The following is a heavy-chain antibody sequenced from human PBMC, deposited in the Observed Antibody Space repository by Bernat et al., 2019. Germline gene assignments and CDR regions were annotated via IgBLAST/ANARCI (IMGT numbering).Heavy chain of an antibody. CDR3: ARIGTGRPFDP. V-gene: IGHV3-30*04. CDR1: GFTFSSYA. J-gene: IGHJ5*02. CDR2: ISYDGRNK. Sequence: QVQLVESGGGVVQPGRSLRLSCAASGFTFSSYAMHWVRQAPGKGLEWVAVISYDGRNKYYADSVKGRFPISRYNSKNTLYLQMNSLRAEDTAVYYCARIGTGRPFDPWGQGTLVTVSS. D-gene: IGHD6-13*01.